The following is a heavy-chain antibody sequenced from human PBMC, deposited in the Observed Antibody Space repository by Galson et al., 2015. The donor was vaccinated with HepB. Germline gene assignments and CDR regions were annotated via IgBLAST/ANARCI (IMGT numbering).Heavy chain of an antibody. CDR2: TYYRSKWYN. D-gene: IGHD5-24*01. Sequence: CAISGDSVSSNSAAWNWIRQSPSRGLEWLGRTYYRSKWYNDYAVSVKSRITINPDTSKNQFSLQLNSVTPEDTAVYYCARDRLGRTWLQLRVRRQNWFDPWGQGTLVTVSS. CDR1: GDSVSSNSAA. J-gene: IGHJ5*02. V-gene: IGHV6-1*01. CDR3: ARDRLGRTWLQLRVRRQNWFDP.